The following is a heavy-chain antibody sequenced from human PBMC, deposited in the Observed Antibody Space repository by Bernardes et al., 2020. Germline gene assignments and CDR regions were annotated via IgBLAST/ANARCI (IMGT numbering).Heavy chain of an antibody. D-gene: IGHD5-18*01. V-gene: IGHV1-18*01. CDR2: ISAYNGNT. CDR3: AREVHPVMVPFDY. CDR1: GYTFTSYA. Sequence: ASVKVSCKASGYTFTSYAISWVRQAPGQGLEWMGWISAYNGNTNYAQKPQGRVTMTTETTTSTAYMELRSLRSDDTAAYYCAREVHPVMVPFDYWGQGTLVTVSS. J-gene: IGHJ4*02.